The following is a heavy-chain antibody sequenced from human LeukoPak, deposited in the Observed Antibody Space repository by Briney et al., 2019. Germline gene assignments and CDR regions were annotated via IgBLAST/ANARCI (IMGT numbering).Heavy chain of an antibody. J-gene: IGHJ1*01. CDR2: ISGSGGST. V-gene: IGHV3-23*01. D-gene: IGHD2-2*01. Sequence: QAGGSLRLSCAASGFTFSSYAMSWVRQAPGKGLEWVSAISGSGGSTYYADSVKGRFTISRDNSKNTLYLQMNSLRAEDTAVYYCAKAGGEDIVVVPAAMPGAEYFQHWGQGTLVTVSS. CDR3: AKAGGEDIVVVPAAMPGAEYFQH. CDR1: GFTFSSYA.